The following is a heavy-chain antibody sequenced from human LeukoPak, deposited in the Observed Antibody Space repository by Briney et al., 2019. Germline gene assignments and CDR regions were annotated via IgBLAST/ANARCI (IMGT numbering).Heavy chain of an antibody. CDR1: GFTFSTYS. CDR2: ISSRGGDI. Sequence: GGSLRLSCAASGFTFSTYSMTWVRQAPGRGLEWVSSISSRGGDIYYADSLKGRFTISRDNARSSLYLQMSSLRAEDTAVYYCAKDPYDSSGYYFPGAFDIWGQGTMVTVSS. V-gene: IGHV3-21*01. J-gene: IGHJ3*02. CDR3: AKDPYDSSGYYFPGAFDI. D-gene: IGHD3-22*01.